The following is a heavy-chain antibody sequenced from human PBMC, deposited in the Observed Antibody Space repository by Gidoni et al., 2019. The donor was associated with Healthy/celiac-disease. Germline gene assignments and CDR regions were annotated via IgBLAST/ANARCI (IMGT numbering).Heavy chain of an antibody. Sequence: EVQLVESGGGLVKPGGSLRLSCAASGFTFSSYSMNWVRQAPGKGLEWVSSISSSSSYIYYADSVKGRFTISRDNAKNSLYLQMNSLRAEDTAVYYCARALYSVLYSNYVADDYWGQGTLVTVSS. J-gene: IGHJ4*02. CDR3: ARALYSVLYSNYVADDY. V-gene: IGHV3-21*01. D-gene: IGHD4-4*01. CDR1: GFTFSSYS. CDR2: ISSSSSYI.